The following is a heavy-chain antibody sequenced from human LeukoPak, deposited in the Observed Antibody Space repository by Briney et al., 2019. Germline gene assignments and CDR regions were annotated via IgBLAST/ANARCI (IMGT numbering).Heavy chain of an antibody. Sequence: PSETLSLTCTVSGGSISSYYWSWIRQPAGKGLEWIGRIYTSGSTNYNPSLKSRVTMSVDTSKNQFSLKLSSVTAADTAVYYCARDVASPGYAPDAFDIWGQGTMVTVSS. CDR3: ARDVASPGYAPDAFDI. V-gene: IGHV4-4*07. J-gene: IGHJ3*02. D-gene: IGHD2-15*01. CDR1: GGSISSYY. CDR2: IYTSGST.